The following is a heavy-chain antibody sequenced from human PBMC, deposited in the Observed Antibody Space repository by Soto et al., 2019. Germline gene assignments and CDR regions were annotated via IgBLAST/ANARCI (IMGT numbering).Heavy chain of an antibody. CDR2: IYYSGST. Sequence: KQSQTLSLTCTVSGGSISSSSYYWGWIRQPPGKGLEWIGSIYYSGSTYYNPSLKSRVTISVDTSKNQFSLKLSSVTAADTAVYYCASIVVVPAAIGYYGMDVWGQGTTVTVSS. V-gene: IGHV4-39*01. D-gene: IGHD2-2*02. CDR1: GGSISSSSYY. CDR3: ASIVVVPAAIGYYGMDV. J-gene: IGHJ6*02.